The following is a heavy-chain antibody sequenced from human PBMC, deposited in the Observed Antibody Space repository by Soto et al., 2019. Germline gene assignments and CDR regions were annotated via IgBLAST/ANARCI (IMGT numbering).Heavy chain of an antibody. CDR3: ARSGFP. CDR2: IYYSRRT. Sequence: QVQLQESGPGLMKPSQTLSLTCTVSGGSISSDGYYWSWIRQHPGKGLEWIGYIYYSRRTYYTPSLKGRVTISVDTPKNQFSLKLSSVTAADTAVYYCARSGFPWGQGTLVTVSS. CDR1: GGSISSDGYY. J-gene: IGHJ5*02. D-gene: IGHD1-26*01. V-gene: IGHV4-31*03.